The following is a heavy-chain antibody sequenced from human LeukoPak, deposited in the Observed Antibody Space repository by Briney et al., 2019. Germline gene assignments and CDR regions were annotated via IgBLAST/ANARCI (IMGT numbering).Heavy chain of an antibody. Sequence: ASVKVSCKASGYTFTSYDINWVRQATGQGLEWMGWMNPNSGNTGYAQKFQGRVTMTRNTSISTAYMELSSLRSEDTAVYYCARGGSFLRFLGWSYYYGMDVWGQGTTVTVSS. CDR3: ARGGSFLRFLGWSYYYGMDV. D-gene: IGHD3-3*01. J-gene: IGHJ6*02. CDR1: GYTFTSYD. CDR2: MNPNSGNT. V-gene: IGHV1-8*01.